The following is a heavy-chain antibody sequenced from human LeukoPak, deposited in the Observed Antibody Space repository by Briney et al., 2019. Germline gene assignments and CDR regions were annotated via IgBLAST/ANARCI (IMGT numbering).Heavy chain of an antibody. D-gene: IGHD3-10*01. J-gene: IGHJ4*02. CDR3: AKDRGIISDY. CDR2: ISGSGDST. V-gene: IGHV3-23*01. CDR1: GFTFSSYS. Sequence: GGSLRLSCAASGFTFSSYSMSWVRQAPGKGLEWVTAISGSGDSTYYADSVKGRFTISRDNSKNTLYLQMNSLRVEDTAVYYCAKDRGIISDYWGQGTLVTVSS.